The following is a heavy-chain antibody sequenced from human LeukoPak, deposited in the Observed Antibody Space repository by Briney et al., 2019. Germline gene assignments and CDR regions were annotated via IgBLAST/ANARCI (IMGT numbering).Heavy chain of an antibody. J-gene: IGHJ4*02. CDR3: ARDYYSSSGSPHAYLVS. CDR2: IRQDGREI. V-gene: IGHV3-7*01. D-gene: IGHD3-22*01. Sequence: GGSLRLSCAASGFTFSSHWMSWVRQALGKGLEWVANIRQDGREIYYVDSVKGRFTVSRDNAKNSLYLQMNSLRAEDTAVYYCARDYYSSSGSPHAYLVSWGQGTLVTVSS. CDR1: GFTFSSHW.